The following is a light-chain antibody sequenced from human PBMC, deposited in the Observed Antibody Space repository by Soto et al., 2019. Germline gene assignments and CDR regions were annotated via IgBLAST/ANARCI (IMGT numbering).Light chain of an antibody. V-gene: IGKV3-20*01. CDR2: GAS. CDR3: QQYGYSPET. Sequence: EIVLTQSPATLALSPGERATLSCRASHIVTIYLAWYQQKPGQAPRLLISGASTGATGIPDRFSGSGSGTDFSLTISRLEPEDFAVYYCQQYGYSPETFGQGTKVDIK. CDR1: HIVTIY. J-gene: IGKJ1*01.